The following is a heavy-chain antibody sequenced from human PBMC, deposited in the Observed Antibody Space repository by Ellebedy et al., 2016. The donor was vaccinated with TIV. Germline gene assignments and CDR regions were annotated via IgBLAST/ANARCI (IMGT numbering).Heavy chain of an antibody. V-gene: IGHV3-23*01. Sequence: PGGSLRLSCAASGFTFTSYAMSWVRQPPRKGLEWVSTISNTGSRTCYADSVAGRFISSRDNSKRTLFLQMNSLSTEDTALYYCAKDLVAGDGRWVFDIWGQGTLVTVSP. J-gene: IGHJ4*03. CDR3: AKDLVAGDGRWVFDI. CDR1: GFTFTSYA. CDR2: ISNTGSRT. D-gene: IGHD5-24*01.